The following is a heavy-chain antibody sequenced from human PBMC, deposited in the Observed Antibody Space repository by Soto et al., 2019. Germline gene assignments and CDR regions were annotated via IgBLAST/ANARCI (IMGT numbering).Heavy chain of an antibody. D-gene: IGHD3-3*01. J-gene: IGHJ5*02. CDR3: ARDRYDFWSGYQPFDP. Sequence: GGSLRLSCAASGFTFSDYYMSWIRQAPGKGLEWVSYISSSGSTIYYADTVKGRFTISRDNAKNSLYLQMNSLRAEDTAVYYCARDRYDFWSGYQPFDPWGQGTLVTVSS. V-gene: IGHV3-11*01. CDR1: GFTFSDYY. CDR2: ISSSGSTI.